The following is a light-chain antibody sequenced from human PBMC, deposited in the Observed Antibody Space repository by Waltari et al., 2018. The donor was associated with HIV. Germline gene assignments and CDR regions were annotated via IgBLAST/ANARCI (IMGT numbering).Light chain of an antibody. CDR3: QSYDSSLSAHYV. J-gene: IGLJ1*01. CDR2: ANS. Sequence: QSVLTQPPSVSGVPGQRVTISCTGSSSNLGAGYDVHWYPQRPGTAPKPLIYANSNRPSGVPDRFSGSKSGTSASLAITGLQAEDEADYYCQSYDSSLSAHYVFGTGTKVTVL. V-gene: IGLV1-40*01. CDR1: SSNLGAGYD.